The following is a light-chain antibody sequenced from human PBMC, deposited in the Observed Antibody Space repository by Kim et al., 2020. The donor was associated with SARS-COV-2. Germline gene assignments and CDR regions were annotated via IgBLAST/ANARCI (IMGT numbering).Light chain of an antibody. J-gene: IGLJ1*01. V-gene: IGLV2-14*03. CDR3: SSYTSSGTRV. CDR1: RSDVGGYNY. CDR2: DVS. Sequence: GQSITISCTGTRSDVGGYNYVSWYQQHPGKAPKLMIYDVSNRPSGVSNRFSGSKSGNTASLTISGLQAEDEADYYCSSYTSSGTRVFGTGTKVTVL.